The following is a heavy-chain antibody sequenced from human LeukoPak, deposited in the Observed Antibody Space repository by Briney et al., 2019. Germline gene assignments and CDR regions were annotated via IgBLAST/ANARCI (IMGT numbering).Heavy chain of an antibody. CDR1: GFSFSNYY. CDR3: ARAYTYYYDSSGYY. V-gene: IGHV3-11*04. Sequence: PGGSLRLSCAASGFSFSNYYMSWSRQAPGKGLEWISYISSSGSTIYYADSVKGRFTISRDNAKNSLYLQMNSLRAEDTAVYYCARAYTYYYDSSGYYWGQGTLVTVSS. J-gene: IGHJ4*02. D-gene: IGHD3-22*01. CDR2: ISSSGSTI.